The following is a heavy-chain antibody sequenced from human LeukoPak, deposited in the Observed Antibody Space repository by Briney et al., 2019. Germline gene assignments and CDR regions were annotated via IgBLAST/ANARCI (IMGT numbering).Heavy chain of an antibody. CDR3: ARQIFRSSGWYFGWFDP. CDR1: GGSISSSGYY. Sequence: SETLSLTCTISGGSISSSGYYWGWIRQPPGKGLEWIGRIYYSGSTYYDLSLKSRVTISVDTSKNQFSLKLSSVTAADTAVYYCARQIFRSSGWYFGWFDPWGQGTLVTVSS. CDR2: IYYSGST. V-gene: IGHV4-39*01. D-gene: IGHD6-19*01. J-gene: IGHJ5*02.